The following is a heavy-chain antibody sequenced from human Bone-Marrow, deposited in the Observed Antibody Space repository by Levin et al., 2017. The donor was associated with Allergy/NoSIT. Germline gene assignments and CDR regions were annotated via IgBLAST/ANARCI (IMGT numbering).Heavy chain of an antibody. V-gene: IGHV1-18*01. D-gene: IGHD3-22*01. CDR2: ISAYNGNT. J-gene: IGHJ4*02. CDR3: ARFGLAYDSSGYYYFSLVALDY. Sequence: ASVKVSCKASGYTFTSYGISWVRQAPGQGLEWMGWISAYNGNTNYAQKLQGRVTMTTDTSTSTAYMELRSLRSDDTAVYYCARFGLAYDSSGYYYFSLVALDYWGQGTLVTVSS. CDR1: GYTFTSYG.